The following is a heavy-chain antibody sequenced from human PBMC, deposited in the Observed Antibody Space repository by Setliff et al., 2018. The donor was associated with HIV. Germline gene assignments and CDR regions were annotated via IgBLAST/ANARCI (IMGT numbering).Heavy chain of an antibody. CDR1: GFTFSSYA. Sequence: PGGSLRLSCAASGFTFSSYAMSWLRRAPGRGLEWVANIKQDGSDMHYIESVKGRFTIFRDNAKNTVYLQMNSLRAEDTAVYYCARGIYTGYDHFDYWGQGTLVTVSS. D-gene: IGHD5-12*01. J-gene: IGHJ4*02. CDR2: IKQDGSDM. V-gene: IGHV3-7*01. CDR3: ARGIYTGYDHFDY.